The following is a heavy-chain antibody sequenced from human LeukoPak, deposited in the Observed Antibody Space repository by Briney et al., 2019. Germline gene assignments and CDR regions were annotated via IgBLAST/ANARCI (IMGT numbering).Heavy chain of an antibody. CDR3: ARRDCSSTSCYAEYFQH. Sequence: GESLKISCKGSGYSFTSYWIGWVRQMPGKGLEWMGIIYPGDSDTRHSPSFQGQVTISADKSISTAYLQWSSLKASDTATYYCARRDCSSTSCYAEYFQHWGQGTLVTVSS. V-gene: IGHV5-51*01. D-gene: IGHD2-2*01. CDR1: GYSFTSYW. CDR2: IYPGDSDT. J-gene: IGHJ1*01.